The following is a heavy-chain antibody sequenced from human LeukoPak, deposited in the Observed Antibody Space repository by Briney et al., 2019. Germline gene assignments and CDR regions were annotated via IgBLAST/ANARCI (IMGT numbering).Heavy chain of an antibody. Sequence: GGSLRLSCAASGFTFSSYGMHWVRQAPGKGPEWVAVISYDGSNKYYADSVKGRFTISRDNSKNTLYLQMNSLRAEDTAVYYCAKDHAEYFFDYWGQGTLVTVSS. CDR2: ISYDGSNK. V-gene: IGHV3-30*18. CDR1: GFTFSSYG. D-gene: IGHD6-6*01. CDR3: AKDHAEYFFDY. J-gene: IGHJ4*02.